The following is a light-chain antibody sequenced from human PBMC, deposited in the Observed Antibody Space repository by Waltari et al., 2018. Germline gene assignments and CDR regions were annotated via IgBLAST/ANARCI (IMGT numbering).Light chain of an antibody. Sequence: EIVLTQSPDTLSLSPGGRATLSCRASQSVSSYLAWYQQKPGQAPRLLIYDASNRATGIPARFSGSGSGTDFTLTISSLEPEDFAVYYCQQRSNWPLTFGPGTKVDIK. V-gene: IGKV3-11*01. CDR2: DAS. J-gene: IGKJ3*01. CDR1: QSVSSY. CDR3: QQRSNWPLT.